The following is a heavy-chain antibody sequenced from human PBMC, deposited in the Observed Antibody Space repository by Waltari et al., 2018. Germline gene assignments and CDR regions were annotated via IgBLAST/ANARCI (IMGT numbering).Heavy chain of an antibody. CDR2: IYYSGST. CDR3: ATPGREDSSGYYYFDY. D-gene: IGHD3-22*01. V-gene: IGHV4-31*03. Sequence: QVQLQESGPGLVKPSQTLSLTCTVSGGSISSGGYYWSWIRTHPGKGLEWIGYIYYSGSTYYNPSLKSRVTISVDTSKNQFSLKLSSVTAADTAVYYCATPGREDSSGYYYFDYWGQGTLVTVSS. CDR1: GGSISSGGYY. J-gene: IGHJ4*02.